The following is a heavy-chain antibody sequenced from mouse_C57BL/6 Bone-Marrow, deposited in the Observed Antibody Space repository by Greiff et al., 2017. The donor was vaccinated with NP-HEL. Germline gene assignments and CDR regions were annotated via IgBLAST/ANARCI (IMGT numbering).Heavy chain of an antibody. CDR1: GYTFTSYW. D-gene: IGHD3-2*02. Sequence: QVQLQQPGAELVKPGASVKLSCKASGYTFTSYWMHWLKQRPGQGLEWLGNINPNTGGTNDNEKFKNKATLTVDKSYSTAYMQLSSLTSEDSAGYYCARDAGYAFDYWGQGTTLTVPS. CDR3: ARDAGYAFDY. V-gene: IGHV1-53*01. J-gene: IGHJ2*01. CDR2: INPNTGGT.